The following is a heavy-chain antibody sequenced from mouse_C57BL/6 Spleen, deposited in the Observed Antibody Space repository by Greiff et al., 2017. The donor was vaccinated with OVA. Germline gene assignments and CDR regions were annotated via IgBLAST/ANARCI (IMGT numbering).Heavy chain of an antibody. CDR2: IDPSDSET. D-gene: IGHD2-4*01. V-gene: IGHV1-52*01. CDR1: GYTFTSYW. J-gene: IGHJ1*03. CDR3: ARPAYDYDYWYFDV. Sequence: QVQLQQPGAELVRPGSSVKLSCKASGYTFTSYWMHWVKQRPIQGLEWIGNIDPSDSETHYNQKFKDKATLTVDKSSSTAYMQLSSLTSEDSAVYYCARPAYDYDYWYFDVWGTGTTVTVSS.